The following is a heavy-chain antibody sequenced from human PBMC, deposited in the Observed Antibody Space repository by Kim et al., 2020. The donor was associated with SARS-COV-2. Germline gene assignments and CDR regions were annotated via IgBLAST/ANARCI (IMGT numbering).Heavy chain of an antibody. CDR1: GFTFSSYG. D-gene: IGHD4-17*01. V-gene: IGHV3-30*18. CDR2: ISYDGSNK. Sequence: GGSLRLSCAASGFTFSSYGMHWVRQAPGKGLEWVAVISYDGSNKYYADSVKGRFTISRDNSKNTLYLQMNSLRAEDTAVYYCAKDWSMTTVTNDAFDIWGQGTMVTVSS. J-gene: IGHJ3*02. CDR3: AKDWSMTTVTNDAFDI.